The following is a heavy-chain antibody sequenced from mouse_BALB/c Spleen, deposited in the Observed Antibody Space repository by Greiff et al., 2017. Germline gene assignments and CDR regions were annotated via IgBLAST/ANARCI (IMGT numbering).Heavy chain of an antibody. J-gene: IGHJ2*01. CDR1: GFTFSSYT. CDR3: ARGPPYFDY. Sequence: EVKLVESGGGLVQPGGSLKLSCAASGFTFSSYTMSWVRQTPEKRLEWVAYISNGGGSTYYPDTVKGRFTISRDNAKNTLYLQMSSLKSEDTAMYYCARGPPYFDYWGQGTTLTVSS. CDR2: ISNGGGST. V-gene: IGHV5-12-2*01.